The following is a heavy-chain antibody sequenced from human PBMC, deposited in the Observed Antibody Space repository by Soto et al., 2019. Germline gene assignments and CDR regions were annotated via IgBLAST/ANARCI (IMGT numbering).Heavy chain of an antibody. V-gene: IGHV2-5*02. Sequence: SGPTLVNPTQTLTLTRTFSGFSLSTSGVGVGWIRQPPGKALEWLALIYWDDDKRYSPSLKSRLTITKDTSKNQVVLTMTNMDPVDTATYYCAHGYWNDKYNNLFDPWGQGTLVTVSS. CDR1: GFSLSTSGVG. CDR2: IYWDDDK. CDR3: AHGYWNDKYNNLFDP. D-gene: IGHD1-1*01. J-gene: IGHJ5*02.